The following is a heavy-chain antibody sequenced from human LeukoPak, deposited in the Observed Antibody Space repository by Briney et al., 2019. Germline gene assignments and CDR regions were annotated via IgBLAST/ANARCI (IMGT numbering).Heavy chain of an antibody. CDR1: GGSISSSYW. CDR2: IYHSGST. CDR3: ARGVSSSGWYDVDV. V-gene: IGHV4-4*02. Sequence: PSGTLSLTCAVSGGSISSSYWWSWARQPPGKGLEWIGEIYHSGSTNYNPSLKSRVTISVDKSKNQFSLKLSSVTAADTAVYYCARGVSSSGWYDVDVWGQGTTVTVSS. J-gene: IGHJ6*02. D-gene: IGHD6-19*01.